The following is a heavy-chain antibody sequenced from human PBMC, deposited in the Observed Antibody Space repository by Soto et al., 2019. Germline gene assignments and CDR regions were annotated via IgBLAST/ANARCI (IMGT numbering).Heavy chain of an antibody. Sequence: GGSLRLSCASSGFTFSTYAMSWVRQAPGRGLEWVSGISSSGGSTNHADSVKGRFIISRDNSKNMVYLQMNSLRAEDTAVYYYAKDGANIVLVPGGMDVGGQGTTVTVSS. CDR3: AKDGANIVLVPGGMDV. D-gene: IGHD2-2*01. J-gene: IGHJ6*02. CDR2: ISSSGGST. CDR1: GFTFSTYA. V-gene: IGHV3-23*01.